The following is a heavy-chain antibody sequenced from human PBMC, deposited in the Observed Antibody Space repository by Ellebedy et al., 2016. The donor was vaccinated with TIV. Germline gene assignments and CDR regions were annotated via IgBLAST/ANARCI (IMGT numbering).Heavy chain of an antibody. D-gene: IGHD5-24*01. J-gene: IGHJ4*02. Sequence: GESLKISCAASGFTFSSHGMHWVRQPPGKGLEWVSGITSAGDTYYLGSVKGRFIISRDSAKNSLYLQMNSLRAEDTVVYYWARATSGFDYWGQGALATVSS. CDR1: GFTFSSHG. V-gene: IGHV3-13*01. CDR3: ARATSGFDY. CDR2: ITSAGDT.